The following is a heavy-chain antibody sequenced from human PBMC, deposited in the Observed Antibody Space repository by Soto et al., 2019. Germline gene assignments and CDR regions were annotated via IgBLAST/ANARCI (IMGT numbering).Heavy chain of an antibody. CDR3: VRRLSVNSAWYYFDY. CDR2: ISGSGGNT. Sequence: GGSLRLSCAASGFTFTTYAMSWVRQAPGKGLEWVSAISGSGGNTYYADSVKGRFNISSDNSKNTLYLQMNSLRAEDTAVYYGVRRLSVNSAWYYFDYWGQGTLVTVSS. J-gene: IGHJ4*02. D-gene: IGHD6-19*01. CDR1: GFTFTTYA. V-gene: IGHV3-23*01.